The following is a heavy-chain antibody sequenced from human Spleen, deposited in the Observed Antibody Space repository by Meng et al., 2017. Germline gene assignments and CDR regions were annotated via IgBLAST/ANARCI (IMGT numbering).Heavy chain of an antibody. Sequence: VQIQQWGAGLLKPSETLSLTCVVSGGSFSDYYWSWIRQPPGKGLEWIGEINHSGSTNYNPSLESRATISVDTSQNNFSLKVSSVTAADSAVYYCARGPTRMAHDFDYWGQGTLVTVSS. CDR1: GGSFSDYY. CDR3: ARGPTRMAHDFDY. J-gene: IGHJ4*02. D-gene: IGHD5-24*01. CDR2: INHSGST. V-gene: IGHV4-34*01.